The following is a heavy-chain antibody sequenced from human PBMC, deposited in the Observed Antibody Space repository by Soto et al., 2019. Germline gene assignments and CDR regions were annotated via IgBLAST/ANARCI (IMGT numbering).Heavy chain of an antibody. D-gene: IGHD3-3*01. CDR3: ATLSLADDFWEGPRLGNRGHGY. CDR1: GFTFSSYW. V-gene: IGHV3-74*01. J-gene: IGHJ4*02. CDR2: INSDGSST. Sequence: GGSLRLSCAASGFTFSSYWMHWVRQAPGKGLVWVSRINSDGSSTSYADSVKGRFTISRDNAKNTLYLQMNSLRAEDTAVYYCATLSLADDFWEGPRLGNRGHGYWGQGTLVTVSS.